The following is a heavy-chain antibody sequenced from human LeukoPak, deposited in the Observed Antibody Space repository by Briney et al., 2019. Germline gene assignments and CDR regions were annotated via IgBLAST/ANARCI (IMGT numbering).Heavy chain of an antibody. Sequence: GGSLRLSCAASGFTFDDYAMHWVRQAPGEGLEWVSGISWNSGRIGYADSVKGRFTISRDNAKNSLYLQMNSLRAEDTALYYCVKDRVWFGELLNPLFDNWGQGTRVTVSS. CDR2: ISWNSGRI. V-gene: IGHV3-9*01. CDR1: GFTFDDYA. CDR3: VKDRVWFGELLNPLFDN. J-gene: IGHJ4*02. D-gene: IGHD3-10*01.